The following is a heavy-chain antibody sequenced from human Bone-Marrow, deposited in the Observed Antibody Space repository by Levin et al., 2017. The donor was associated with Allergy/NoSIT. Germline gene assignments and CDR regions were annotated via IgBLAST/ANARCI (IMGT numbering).Heavy chain of an antibody. CDR2: IRSNTYGGAT. D-gene: IGHD5-24*01. V-gene: IGHV3-49*03. J-gene: IGHJ4*02. Sequence: GGTLRLSCQASGFTFEDYTMSWFRQAPGKGPEWLGFIRSNTYGGATDYAPSVKGRFTVSRDDSKRIAYLQMNSLKTEDTAVYYCTGGWLQWRFDHWGQGTLVTVSS. CDR3: TGGWLQWRFDH. CDR1: GFTFEDYT.